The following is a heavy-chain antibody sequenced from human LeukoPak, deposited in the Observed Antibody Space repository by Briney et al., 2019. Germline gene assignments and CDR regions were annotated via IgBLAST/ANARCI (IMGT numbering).Heavy chain of an antibody. CDR1: GFVFSDFY. CDR3: ARIGAGSSRDY. D-gene: IGHD6-13*01. J-gene: IGHJ4*02. V-gene: IGHV3-11*06. Sequence: PGGSLRLSCAGSGFVFSDFYINWIRHSPGKGLEWLAYISPDGSYTTYGDSVKGRFVISRDNAKNSVSLQMNSLRVEDTAVYYCARIGAGSSRDYWGQGTLVTVSS. CDR2: ISPDGS.